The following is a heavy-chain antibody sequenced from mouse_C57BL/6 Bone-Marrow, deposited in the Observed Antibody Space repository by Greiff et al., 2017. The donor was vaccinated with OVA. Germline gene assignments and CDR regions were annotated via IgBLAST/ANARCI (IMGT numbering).Heavy chain of an antibody. CDR2: VYPYNGGT. J-gene: IGHJ4*01. D-gene: IGHD1-2*01. CDR3: ARGSYYGLYYAMDY. Sequence: VQLQQSGPVLVKPGPSVKISCKASGFTFTDYYMHWVQQSPGKSLEWIGLVYPYNGGTSYNQKFTGKATLTVDTSSSTTYMELNSLTSEDSAVYYCARGSYYGLYYAMDYWGRGTSVTVSS. V-gene: IGHV1-36*01. CDR1: GFTFTDYY.